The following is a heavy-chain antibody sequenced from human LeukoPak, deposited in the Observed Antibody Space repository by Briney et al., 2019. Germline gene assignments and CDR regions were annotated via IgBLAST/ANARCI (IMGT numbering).Heavy chain of an antibody. CDR2: IYYSGST. CDR3: ARDLYRYSYAGDAFDI. CDR1: GGSISSYY. J-gene: IGHJ3*02. V-gene: IGHV4-59*01. Sequence: PSETLSLTCTVSGGSISSYYWSWIRQPPGKGLEWIGYIYYSGSTNYNPSLKSRVTISMDTSKNQFSLKLSSVTAADTAVYYCARDLYRYSYAGDAFDIWGQGTMVTVSS. D-gene: IGHD5-18*01.